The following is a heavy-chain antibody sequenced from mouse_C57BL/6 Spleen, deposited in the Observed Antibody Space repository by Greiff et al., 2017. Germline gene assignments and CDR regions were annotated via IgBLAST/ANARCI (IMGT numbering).Heavy chain of an antibody. CDR3: AKNLDDGYLSNY. J-gene: IGHJ4*01. V-gene: IGHV2-5*01. CDR1: GFSLTSYG. D-gene: IGHD2-3*01. Sequence: QVQLQQSGPGLVQPSQSLSITCTVSGFSLTSYGVHWVRQSPGKGLEWLGVIWGGGSTDYNAACMSRLSITKDNSKSQVLFKMNSLQADDTAIYYCAKNLDDGYLSNYWGQGTSVTVSS. CDR2: IWGGGST.